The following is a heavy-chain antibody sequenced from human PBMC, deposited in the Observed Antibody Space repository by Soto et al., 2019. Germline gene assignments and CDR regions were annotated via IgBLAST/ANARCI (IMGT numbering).Heavy chain of an antibody. V-gene: IGHV1-69*01. J-gene: IGHJ4*02. CDR3: ARSAPYYDILTGYYYYFDY. D-gene: IGHD3-9*01. Sequence: QVQLVQSGAEVKKPGSSVKVSCKASGGTFSSYAISWVRQAPGQGLEWMGGIIPIFGTANYAQKFQGRVTITADESTSTAYMELSSLGSEDTAVYYCARSAPYYDILTGYYYYFDYWGQGTLVTVSS. CDR2: IIPIFGTA. CDR1: GGTFSSYA.